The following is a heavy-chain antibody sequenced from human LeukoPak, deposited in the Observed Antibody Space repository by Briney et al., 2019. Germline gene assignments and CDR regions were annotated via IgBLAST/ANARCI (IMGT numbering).Heavy chain of an antibody. V-gene: IGHV3-9*01. CDR1: GFTFDDYA. J-gene: IGHJ4*02. CDR3: AKSAPSSVAGNFDY. Sequence: PGGSLRLSCAASGFTFDDYAMHWVRQAPGKGLEWVSGISWNSGGIGYADSVKGRFTISRDNAKNSLYLQMNSLRAEDTALYYCAKSAPSSVAGNFDYWGQGTLVTVSS. D-gene: IGHD6-19*01. CDR2: ISWNSGGI.